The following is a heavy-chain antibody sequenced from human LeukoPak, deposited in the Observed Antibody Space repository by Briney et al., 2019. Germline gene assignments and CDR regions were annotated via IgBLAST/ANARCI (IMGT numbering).Heavy chain of an antibody. CDR3: ASLWAPPVTGQSNYYYGLDV. CDR2: INPNNGGT. J-gene: IGHJ6*02. V-gene: IGHV1-2*02. Sequence: GASVKVSCKASGYTFTAYYMHWARQAPGQGLEWMGWINPNNGGTKYAQKFQGRVSVTRDTSSSTAYMELSGLRFDDTAVYYCASLWAPPVTGQSNYYYGLDVWGQGTTVTVSS. CDR1: GYTFTAYY. D-gene: IGHD1-14*01.